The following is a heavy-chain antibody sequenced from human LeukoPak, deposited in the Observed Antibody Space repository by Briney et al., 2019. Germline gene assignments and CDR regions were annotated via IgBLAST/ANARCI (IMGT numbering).Heavy chain of an antibody. Sequence: SQTLSLTCTVSGGSISSGSYYWSWIRQPAGKGLEWIGRIYTSGSTNYNPSLKSRVTISVDTSKNQFSLKLSSVTAADTAVYYCARDQLFSRELHYYYYYMGVWGKGTTVTVSS. V-gene: IGHV4-61*02. CDR1: GGSISSGSYY. CDR2: IYTSGST. D-gene: IGHD1-26*01. CDR3: ARDQLFSRELHYYYYYMGV. J-gene: IGHJ6*03.